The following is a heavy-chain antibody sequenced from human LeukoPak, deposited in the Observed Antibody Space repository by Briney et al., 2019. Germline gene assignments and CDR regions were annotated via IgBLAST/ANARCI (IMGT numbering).Heavy chain of an antibody. J-gene: IGHJ4*02. CDR1: GFTFSSYW. CDR3: ARDKVVGATNFDF. CDR2: IKQDGGEQ. D-gene: IGHD1-26*01. Sequence: GRSLRLSCAASGFTFSSYWMSWVRQAPGKGLEWVANIKQDGGEQNYVDSVKGRFTISRDNAKNSLYLQMNSLRVEDTALYYCARDKVVGATNFDFWGQGTLVTVSS. V-gene: IGHV3-7*01.